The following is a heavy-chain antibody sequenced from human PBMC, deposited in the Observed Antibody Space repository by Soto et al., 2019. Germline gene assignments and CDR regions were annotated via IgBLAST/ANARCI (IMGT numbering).Heavy chain of an antibody. V-gene: IGHV1-69*13. CDR2: IIPIFGTA. CDR3: ARDGYYDSSGSLDY. CDR1: GGTFSSYA. J-gene: IGHJ4*02. D-gene: IGHD3-22*01. Sequence: SVKVSCKASGGTFSSYAISWVRQAPGQGLEWMGGIIPIFGTANYAQKFQGRVTITADESTSTAYMELSSLRSEDTAVYYCARDGYYDSSGSLDYWGQGTQVTVSS.